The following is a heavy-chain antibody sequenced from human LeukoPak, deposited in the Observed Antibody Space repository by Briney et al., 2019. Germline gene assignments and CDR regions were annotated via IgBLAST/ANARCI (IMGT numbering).Heavy chain of an antibody. Sequence: GASVNVSCKASGYTFTSYYMHWVRQAPGQGLEWMGIINPSGGSTSYAQKFQGRVTMTRDTSTSTVYMELSSLRSEDTAVYYCARDGFQGTIFGVVDWFDPWGQGTLVTVSS. J-gene: IGHJ5*02. D-gene: IGHD3-3*01. CDR1: GYTFTSYY. V-gene: IGHV1-46*01. CDR2: INPSGGST. CDR3: ARDGFQGTIFGVVDWFDP.